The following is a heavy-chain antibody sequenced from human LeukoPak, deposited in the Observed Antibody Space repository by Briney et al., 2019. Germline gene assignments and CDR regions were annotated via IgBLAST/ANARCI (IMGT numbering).Heavy chain of an antibody. CDR1: GFTFSSXS. J-gene: IGHJ3*02. V-gene: IGHV3-48*02. CDR3: VRDRXXAFDI. CDR2: ITTSSSAI. Sequence: RLSCAASGFTFSSXSMNWVRQAXGXGLXWISYITTSSSAIYYADSVKGRFTISRDNAKNSLYLHVNILRDEDTAVYYCVRDRXXAFDIWGQGTTVTXXS.